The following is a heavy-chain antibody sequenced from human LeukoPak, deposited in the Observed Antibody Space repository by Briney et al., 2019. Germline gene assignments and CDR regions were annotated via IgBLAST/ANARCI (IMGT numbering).Heavy chain of an antibody. Sequence: GGSLRLSCVASGFTFSNYAMTWVRQAPGKGLEWVSAITGSGDTTYYADSVKGRFTISRDNSKNTLCLLMNSLRVDDTAVYFCAKRNPHTSGWYEYWGQGTLVTVAS. J-gene: IGHJ4*02. CDR3: AKRNPHTSGWYEY. V-gene: IGHV3-23*01. D-gene: IGHD6-19*01. CDR2: ITGSGDTT. CDR1: GFTFSNYA.